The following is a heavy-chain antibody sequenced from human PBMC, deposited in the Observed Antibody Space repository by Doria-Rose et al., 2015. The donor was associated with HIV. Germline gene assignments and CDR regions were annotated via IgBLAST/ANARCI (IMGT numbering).Heavy chain of an antibody. Sequence: VTLKESGPVLVKPTETLTLTCTVSGVSLSSPGMGVSWIRQPPGKALVWLANIFSDDERSYKTSLKSRLTISRGTSKSQVVLTMTDMDPVDTATYYCARIKSSRWYHKYYFDFWGQGTLVIVSA. CDR1: GVSLSSPGMG. CDR2: IFSDDER. D-gene: IGHD6-13*01. V-gene: IGHV2-26*01. J-gene: IGHJ4*02. CDR3: ARIKSSRWYHKYYFDF.